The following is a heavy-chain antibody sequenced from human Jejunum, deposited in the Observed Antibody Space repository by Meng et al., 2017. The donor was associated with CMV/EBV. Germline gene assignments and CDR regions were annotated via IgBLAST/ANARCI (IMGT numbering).Heavy chain of an antibody. J-gene: IGHJ5*02. Sequence: FPFPTSIMHLVRQSPWKGLEWVSSISSGSNFIYYADSMKGRFTISRDNAKNSLYLQMNSLRAEDTAVYYCVRGRVRGIASAGAMVSWGQGTLVTVSS. D-gene: IGHD6-13*01. CDR2: ISSGSNFI. V-gene: IGHV3-21*01. CDR3: VRGRVRGIASAGAMVS. CDR1: FPFPTSI.